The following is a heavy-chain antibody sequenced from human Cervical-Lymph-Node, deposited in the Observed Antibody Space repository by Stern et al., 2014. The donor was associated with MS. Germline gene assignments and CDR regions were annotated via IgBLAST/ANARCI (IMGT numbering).Heavy chain of an antibody. Sequence: EVQLVESGGGLVQPGTSLRLSCAASGLNFKNAWLNWVRQAPGKGLERLGQIKSQTNGGTTDYAAPVKGRFTISRDDSEDTLYLQMNSLKTEDTAVYYWVTRDWTKVNYWGQGTLVTGSS. J-gene: IGHJ4*02. CDR1: GLNFKNAW. CDR3: VTRDWTKVNY. D-gene: IGHD2-21*02. CDR2: IKSQTNGGTT. V-gene: IGHV3-15*01.